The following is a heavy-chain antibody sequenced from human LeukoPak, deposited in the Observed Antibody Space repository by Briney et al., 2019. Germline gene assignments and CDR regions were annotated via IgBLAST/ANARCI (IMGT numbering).Heavy chain of an antibody. J-gene: IGHJ5*02. CDR3: ARVSGSYYGNWFDP. V-gene: IGHV1-69*13. CDR2: IIPIFGTA. CDR1: GGTFSSYA. D-gene: IGHD3-10*01. Sequence: ASVKVSCKASGGTFSSYAISWVRQAPGQGLEWMGGIIPIFGTANYAQKFQGRVTITADGSTSTAYMELSSLRSEDTAVYYCARVSGSYYGNWFDPWGQGTLVTVSS.